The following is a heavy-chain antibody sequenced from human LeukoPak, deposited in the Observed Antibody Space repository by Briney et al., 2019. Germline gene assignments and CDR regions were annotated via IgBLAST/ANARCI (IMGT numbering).Heavy chain of an antibody. CDR2: IYYSGST. CDR1: GGSISSSDYY. Sequence: SETLSLTCTVSGGSISSSDYYWGWIRQPPGKGLEWIGSIYYSGSTYYNPSLKSRVTISVDTSKNQFSLKLSSVTAADTAVYYCARVFGYGSGSYYSEPDYWGQGTLVTVSS. J-gene: IGHJ4*02. V-gene: IGHV4-39*07. D-gene: IGHD3-10*01. CDR3: ARVFGYGSGSYYSEPDY.